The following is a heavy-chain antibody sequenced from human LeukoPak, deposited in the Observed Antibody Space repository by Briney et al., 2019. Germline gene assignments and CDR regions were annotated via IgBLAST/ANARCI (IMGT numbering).Heavy chain of an antibody. J-gene: IGHJ3*02. CDR1: GFTFDDYA. CDR3: AKVSYYYDSGGFGAFDI. CDR2: IRWNSGSI. Sequence: SLRLSCAASGFTFDDYAMHWVRQAPGKGLEWVSGIRWNSGSIGYADSVKGRVTISRDNAQNSLYLQMNSLRAEDTALYYCAKVSYYYDSGGFGAFDIWGQGTMVTVSS. D-gene: IGHD3-22*01. V-gene: IGHV3-9*01.